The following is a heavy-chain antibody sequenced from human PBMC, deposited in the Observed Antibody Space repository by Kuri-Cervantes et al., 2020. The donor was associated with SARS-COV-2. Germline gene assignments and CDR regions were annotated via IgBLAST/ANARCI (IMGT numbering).Heavy chain of an antibody. V-gene: IGHV3-21*04. D-gene: IGHD6-13*01. Sequence: GGSLRLSCAASGFTFDDYAMHWVRQAPGKGLEWVSSISSSSSYIYYADSVKGRFTISRDNAKNSLYLQMNSLRAEDTAVYYCAKELNEGYSSSRYFDYWGQGTLVTVSS. CDR1: GFTFDDYA. CDR2: ISSSSSYI. J-gene: IGHJ4*02. CDR3: AKELNEGYSSSRYFDY.